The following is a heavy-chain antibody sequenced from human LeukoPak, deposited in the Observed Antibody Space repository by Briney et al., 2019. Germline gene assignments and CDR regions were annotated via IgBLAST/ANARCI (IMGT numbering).Heavy chain of an antibody. CDR3: AKDRAGAN. CDR1: GFTFAKYA. CDR2: ISGSGNVT. J-gene: IGHJ4*02. V-gene: IGHV3-23*01. Sequence: GGPLKLSCVGSGFTFAKYAMTWGREAPGKGLEWVSVISGSGNVTNYAESVKGRFTISRDNSKRTLYLQMDSLRADDTAIYYCAKDRAGANWGQGTLVLVSS.